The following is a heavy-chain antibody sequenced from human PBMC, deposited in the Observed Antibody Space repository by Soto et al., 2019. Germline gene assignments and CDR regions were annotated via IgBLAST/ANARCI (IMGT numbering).Heavy chain of an antibody. CDR2: IYYSGST. CDR1: GGYXSSSSYY. Sequence: PLQPQSLTWTVSGGYXSSSSYYRSWISQPPGKELEWIGSIYYSGSTYYNPSLKSPVTISVDTSKNQFSLKPSSVTAADTAVYYCARPLYSYGYMDVWGQGTTVTVSS. J-gene: IGHJ6*02. V-gene: IGHV4-39*01. CDR3: ARPLYSYGYMDV. D-gene: IGHD5-18*01.